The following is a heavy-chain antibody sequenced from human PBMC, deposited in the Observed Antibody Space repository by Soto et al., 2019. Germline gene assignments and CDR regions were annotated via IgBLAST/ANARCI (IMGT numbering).Heavy chain of an antibody. CDR1: GGSISSGGYY. J-gene: IGHJ4*02. V-gene: IGHV4-31*03. CDR2: IYYSGST. CDR3: AREFTMVRGVDA. Sequence: QVQLQESGPGLVKPSQTLSLTCTVSGGSISSGGYYWSWIRQHPGKGLEWIGYIYYSGSTYYIPSLKNRVTISVDPSKNQFSLKLSSVTAADTAVYYCAREFTMVRGVDAWGQGTLVTVSS. D-gene: IGHD3-10*01.